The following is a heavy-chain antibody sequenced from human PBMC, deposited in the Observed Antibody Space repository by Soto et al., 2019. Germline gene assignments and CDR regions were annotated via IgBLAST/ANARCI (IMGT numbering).Heavy chain of an antibody. D-gene: IGHD5-12*01. CDR3: ARGRGYSGYDVGY. Sequence: GGSLRLFCAASGFTFSSYSMNWVRQAPGKGLEWVSSISSSSSYIYYAASMKVRFTISRHNAKNSLYLQMNSLRAEDTAVYYFARGRGYSGYDVGYWGQGTLVTVSS. J-gene: IGHJ4*02. V-gene: IGHV3-21*01. CDR2: ISSSSSYI. CDR1: GFTFSSYS.